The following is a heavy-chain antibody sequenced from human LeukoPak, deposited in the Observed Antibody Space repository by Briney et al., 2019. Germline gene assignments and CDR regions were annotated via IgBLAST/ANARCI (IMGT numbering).Heavy chain of an antibody. CDR1: GFTFSSYG. CDR2: IRYDGSNK. J-gene: IGHJ4*02. D-gene: IGHD1-26*01. CDR3: ARVSRGKWELLGAHDY. V-gene: IGHV3-30*02. Sequence: PGGSLRLSCAASGFTFSSYGMHWVRQAPGKGLEWVAFIRYDGSNKYYADSVKGRFTISRDNAKNSLYLQINSLRAEDTAVYYCARVSRGKWELLGAHDYWGQGTLVTVSS.